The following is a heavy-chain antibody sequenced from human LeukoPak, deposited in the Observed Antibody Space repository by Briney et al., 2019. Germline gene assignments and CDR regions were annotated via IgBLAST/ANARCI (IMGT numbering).Heavy chain of an antibody. CDR2: ISNSGFYI. J-gene: IGHJ3*02. Sequence: GSQRLSCAASGFTLSSYTTNWVRQAPGKGLEWVSSISNSGFYIYYADSVKGRFVVSRDNANNSLYLQMNSLRDEDTAVYYCVTDGASDIWGQATMGTVSS. CDR3: VTDGASDI. V-gene: IGHV3-21*01. CDR1: GFTLSSYT.